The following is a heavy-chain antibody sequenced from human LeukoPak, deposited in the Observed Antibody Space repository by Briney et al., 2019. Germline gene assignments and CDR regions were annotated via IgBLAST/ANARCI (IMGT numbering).Heavy chain of an antibody. V-gene: IGHV1-2*02. CDR2: INPNSGGT. CDR1: GYTFTGYY. CDR3: ARGGATYYYDSSGYYYTDHNWFDP. Sequence: GASVKVSCKASGYTFTGYYMHWVRQAPGQGLEWMGWINPNSGGTNYAQKFQGRVTMTRDTSISTAYMELSRLRSDDTAVYYCARGGATYYYDSSGYYYTDHNWFDPWGQGTLVTVSS. D-gene: IGHD3-22*01. J-gene: IGHJ5*02.